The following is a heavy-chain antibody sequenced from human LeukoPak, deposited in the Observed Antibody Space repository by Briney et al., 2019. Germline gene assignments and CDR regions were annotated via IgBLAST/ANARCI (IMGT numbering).Heavy chain of an antibody. V-gene: IGHV1-58*02. CDR1: GFTFTSSA. CDR2: IVVGSGNT. J-gene: IGHJ4*02. Sequence: GTSVKVSCKASGFTFTSSAMQWVRQARGQRLEWIGWIVVGSGNTNYAQKFQERVTITRDMSTSTAYMELSSLRSEDTAVYYCAADPYYYDSSGYYYLGQADYWGQGTLVTVSS. D-gene: IGHD3-22*01. CDR3: AADPYYYDSSGYYYLGQADY.